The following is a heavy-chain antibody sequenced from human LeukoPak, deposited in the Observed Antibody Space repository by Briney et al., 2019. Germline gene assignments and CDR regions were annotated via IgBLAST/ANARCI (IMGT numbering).Heavy chain of an antibody. CDR1: GYTFTSYD. V-gene: IGHV1-8*03. CDR2: MNPNSGNT. CDR3: ARGRWVTMVRGVIGDSSLDV. D-gene: IGHD3-10*01. Sequence: GASVKVSCKASGYTFTSYDINWVRQATGQGLELMGWMNPNSGNTGYAPKFQSRVTITRNTSISTAYMELSSLRSEDTAVYYCARGRWVTMVRGVIGDSSLDVWGKGTTVTVSS. J-gene: IGHJ6*04.